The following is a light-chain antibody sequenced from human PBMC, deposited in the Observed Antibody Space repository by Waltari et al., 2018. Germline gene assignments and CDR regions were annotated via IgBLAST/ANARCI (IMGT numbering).Light chain of an antibody. CDR1: QTVFYSSNNKNY. J-gene: IGKJ2*01. CDR2: WAS. V-gene: IGKV4-1*01. CDR3: HQYYSVPYT. Sequence: DIVMTQSPDSLAVSLGERATINCKSSQTVFYSSNNKNYLAWYQHKSGQPPKLLFYWASTRESGVPDRFSASGSGTDFTLSISSLQAEDVAVYYCHQYYSVPYTFGQGTKLEIK.